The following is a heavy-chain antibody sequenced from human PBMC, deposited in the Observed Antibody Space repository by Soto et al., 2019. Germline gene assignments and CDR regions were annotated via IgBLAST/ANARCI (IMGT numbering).Heavy chain of an antibody. Sequence: CPTLVNPPETLTLTCTVSRFSLSKARIGVSWIRQPPGKALELLAHIFSNDEKSYSKSLKSRLTISKDTSKSQVVLTMTNMDPVDTATYYCARIKLITRGYSTFDYWGQGTLVTVS. V-gene: IGHV2-26*01. CDR1: RFSLSKARIG. CDR2: IFSNDEK. D-gene: IGHD5-18*01. J-gene: IGHJ4*02. CDR3: ARIKLITRGYSTFDY.